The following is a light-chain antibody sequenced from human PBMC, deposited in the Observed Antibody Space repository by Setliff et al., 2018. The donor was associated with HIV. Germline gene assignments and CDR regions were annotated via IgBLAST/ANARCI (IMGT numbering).Light chain of an antibody. CDR3: QSYDTGSNKVI. V-gene: IGLV6-57*01. CDR2: EDD. J-gene: IGLJ2*01. CDR1: TGNIASNY. Sequence: NFMLTQPHSVSESPGTTVTISCTRSTGNIASNYVQWYQQRPGSSPTTVIYEDDQRPSGVPDRFSASIDTSSNSASLTISGLKTEDEADYYCQSYDTGSNKVIFGGGTKVTVL.